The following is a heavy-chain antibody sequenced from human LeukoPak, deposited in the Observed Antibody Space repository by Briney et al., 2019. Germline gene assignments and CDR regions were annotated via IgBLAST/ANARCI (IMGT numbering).Heavy chain of an antibody. J-gene: IGHJ5*02. CDR1: GGSISSSSYY. CDR3: AREERDYDFWSGPLPWFDP. D-gene: IGHD3-3*01. Sequence: SETLSLTCTVSGGSISSSSYYWGWIRQPPWKGLEWIGTIYYSGTTYYNPSLKSRVTISADTSKNHFSLKLSSVTAADTAVYYCAREERDYDFWSGPLPWFDPWGQGTLVTVSS. V-gene: IGHV4-39*02. CDR2: IYYSGTT.